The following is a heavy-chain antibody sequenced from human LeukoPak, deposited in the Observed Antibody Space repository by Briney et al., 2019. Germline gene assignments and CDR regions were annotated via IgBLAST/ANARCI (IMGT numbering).Heavy chain of an antibody. Sequence: SETLSLTCDVSGGSISSSNWWSWVRQPPGKGLEWIGEIYHSGSTNYNPSLKSRVTISVDKSKNQFSLKLSSVTAADTAVYYCARGAMVRGVHYFDYWGQGTLVTVSS. CDR1: GGSISSSNW. J-gene: IGHJ4*02. CDR3: ARGAMVRGVHYFDY. D-gene: IGHD3-10*01. CDR2: IYHSGST. V-gene: IGHV4-4*02.